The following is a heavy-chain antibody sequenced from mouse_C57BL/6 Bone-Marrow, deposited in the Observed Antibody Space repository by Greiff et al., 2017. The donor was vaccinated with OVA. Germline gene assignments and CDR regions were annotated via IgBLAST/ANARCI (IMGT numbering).Heavy chain of an antibody. CDR1: GYTFTDYE. Sequence: QVQLQQSGAELVRPGASVTLSCKASGYTFTDYEMHWVKQTPVHGLEWIGAFDPETGGTAYNQKFKGKAILTADKSSSTAYMELRSLTSEDSAVYYCTRGYSNYYAMDCWGQGTAVTVSS. V-gene: IGHV1-15*01. CDR3: TRGYSNYYAMDC. CDR2: FDPETGGT. J-gene: IGHJ4*01. D-gene: IGHD2-5*01.